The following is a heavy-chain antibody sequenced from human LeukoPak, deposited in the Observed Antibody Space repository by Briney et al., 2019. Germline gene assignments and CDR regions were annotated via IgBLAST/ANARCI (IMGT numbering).Heavy chain of an antibody. CDR1: GYTFTSYD. V-gene: IGHV1-8*01. CDR3: ARGYDSSGPVRPTNNWFNP. Sequence: ASVKVSCKASGYTFTSYDINWVRQATGQGLEWMGWMNPNSGNTGYAQKFQGRVTMTRNTSISTAYMELSSLRSEDTAVYYCARGYDSSGPVRPTNNWFNPWGQGTLVTVSS. J-gene: IGHJ5*02. CDR2: MNPNSGNT. D-gene: IGHD3-22*01.